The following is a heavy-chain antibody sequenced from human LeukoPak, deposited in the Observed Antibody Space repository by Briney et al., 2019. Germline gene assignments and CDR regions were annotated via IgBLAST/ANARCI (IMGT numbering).Heavy chain of an antibody. CDR1: GGTFSSYA. D-gene: IGHD4-17*01. CDR3: ARAYGDYVDSFDY. J-gene: IGHJ4*02. CDR2: IIPIFGTA. Sequence: SVKVSCKASGGTFSSYAISWVRQAPGQGLEWMGGIIPIFGTANYAQKFQGRVTITADKSTSTAYMELSSLRSEDTAVYYCARAYGDYVDSFDYWGQGTLVTVSS. V-gene: IGHV1-69*06.